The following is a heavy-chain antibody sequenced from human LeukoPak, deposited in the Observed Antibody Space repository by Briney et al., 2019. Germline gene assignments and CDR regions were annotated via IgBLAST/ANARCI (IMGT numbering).Heavy chain of an antibody. CDR1: GFTFSSYW. V-gene: IGHV3-7*01. Sequence: GGSLRLSCAASGFTFSSYWMSWVRQAPGKGLEWVANIKQDGSEKYYVDSVKGRFTISRDNAKNSLYLQMNSLRAEDTAVYYCARDQDELGYSYGSPDYWGQGTLVTVSS. CDR2: IKQDGSEK. J-gene: IGHJ4*02. CDR3: ARDQDELGYSYGSPDY. D-gene: IGHD5-18*01.